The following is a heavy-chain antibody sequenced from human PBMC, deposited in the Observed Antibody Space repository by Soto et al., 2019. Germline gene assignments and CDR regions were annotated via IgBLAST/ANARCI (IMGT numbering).Heavy chain of an antibody. CDR3: ARGEMGDYCSGGSCPLTWGRYFDL. J-gene: IGHJ2*01. V-gene: IGHV3-7*01. Sequence: EVQLVESGGGLVQPGGSLRLSCAASGFTFSSYWMSWVRQAPGKGLEWVANIKQDGSEKYYVDSVKGRFTISRDNAKNSLYLQMNSRRAEATAVYYCARGEMGDYCSGGSCPLTWGRYFDLWGRGTLVTVSS. CDR2: IKQDGSEK. D-gene: IGHD2-15*01. CDR1: GFTFSSYW.